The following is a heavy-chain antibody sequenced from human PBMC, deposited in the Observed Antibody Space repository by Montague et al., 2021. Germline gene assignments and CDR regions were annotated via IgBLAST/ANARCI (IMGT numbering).Heavy chain of an antibody. Sequence: SETLSLTCTVTGGSISEFYWSWIRQSPEKGLEWIGYIYDSETTNYNPSLKSRVTISADTSMSQFSLNLRSVTAADTAVYFCARRPGIRAPFDYWGQGTLVTVSS. CDR1: GGSISEFY. CDR2: IYDSETT. V-gene: IGHV4-59*08. D-gene: IGHD3-10*01. J-gene: IGHJ4*02. CDR3: ARRPGIRAPFDY.